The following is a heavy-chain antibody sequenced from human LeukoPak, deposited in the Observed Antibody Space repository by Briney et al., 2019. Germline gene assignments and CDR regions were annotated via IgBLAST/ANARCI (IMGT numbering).Heavy chain of an antibody. Sequence: SETLSLTCTVSGGSINSYYWTWIRQSPGKGLEWIGYAYYTGSTSYNPSLKSRVSISVDTSKNQFSLNLRSLIAADTAVYFCARATQNYYFYYYMDVWGEGTTVTISS. CDR2: AYYTGST. J-gene: IGHJ6*03. CDR3: ARATQNYYFYYYMDV. V-gene: IGHV4-59*01. CDR1: GGSINSYY.